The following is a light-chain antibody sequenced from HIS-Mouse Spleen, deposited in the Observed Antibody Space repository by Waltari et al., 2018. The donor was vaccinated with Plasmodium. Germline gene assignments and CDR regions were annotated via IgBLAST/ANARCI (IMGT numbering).Light chain of an antibody. J-gene: IGLJ3*02. CDR3: NSRDSSGNHQV. CDR1: SFNSCY. V-gene: IGLV3-19*01. CDR2: GKN. Sequence: SSQLTHDPAVSVALAQIVRLPCQVNSFNSCYASRHQQKQRQAPVLVIYGKNNRPSGIQDRFSGSISGNTASLTITGAQAEDEADYYCNSRDSSGNHQVFGGGTKLTVL.